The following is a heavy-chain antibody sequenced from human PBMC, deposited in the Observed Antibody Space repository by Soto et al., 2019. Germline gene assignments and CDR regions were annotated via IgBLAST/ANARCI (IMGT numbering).Heavy chain of an antibody. V-gene: IGHV1-46*01. J-gene: IGHJ4*02. CDR1: GHTFTSYY. Sequence: ASVKVSCKASGHTFTSYYMHWVRQAPGQGLEWMGIINPSGGSTSYAQKFQGRVTMTRDTSTSTVYMELSSPRSEDTAVYYCARGSGARTYYYDSSGPVDYWGQGTLVTVSS. D-gene: IGHD3-22*01. CDR2: INPSGGST. CDR3: ARGSGARTYYYDSSGPVDY.